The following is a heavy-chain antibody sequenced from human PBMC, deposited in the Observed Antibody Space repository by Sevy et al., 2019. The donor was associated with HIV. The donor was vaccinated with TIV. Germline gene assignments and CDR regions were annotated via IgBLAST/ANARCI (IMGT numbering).Heavy chain of an antibody. V-gene: IGHV3-23*01. Sequence: GGSLRLSCAASGFTVSTYAINWVRQAPGEGLEWVSPITGGGDSTYYADSVKGRFTISRDNSKNVLYLQMNSLRAEDTAVYYCAAGDTSMVTDLDYWGQGTLVTVSS. CDR1: GFTVSTYA. CDR3: AAGDTSMVTDLDY. CDR2: ITGGGDST. J-gene: IGHJ4*02. D-gene: IGHD5-18*01.